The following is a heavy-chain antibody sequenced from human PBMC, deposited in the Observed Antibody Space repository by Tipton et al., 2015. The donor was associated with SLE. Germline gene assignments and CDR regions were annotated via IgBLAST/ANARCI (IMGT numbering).Heavy chain of an antibody. CDR1: GGSISSYY. CDR3: ARARVGAIDY. Sequence: TLSLTCTVSGGSISSYYWSWIRQPPGKGLEWIGYIYYSGSTNYNPSLKSRVTISVDTSKNQFSLKLSSVIAADTAVYYCARARVGAIDYWGQGTLVTVSS. V-gene: IGHV4-59*01. CDR2: IYYSGST. D-gene: IGHD1-26*01. J-gene: IGHJ4*02.